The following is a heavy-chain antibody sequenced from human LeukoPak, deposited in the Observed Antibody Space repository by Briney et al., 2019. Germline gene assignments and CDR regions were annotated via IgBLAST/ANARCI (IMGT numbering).Heavy chain of an antibody. CDR2: FYYGKDP. V-gene: IGHV4-39*01. D-gene: IGHD3-10*01. CDR3: TRHFWFGQLNY. J-gene: IGHJ4*02. CDR1: IDSITTSSYY. Sequence: SETLSLTCSASIDSITTSSYYWSWLRQPPGKGLEWIASFYYGKDPYYNPSLKSQVTISVDTSKNQFSLKLTSVTAADAAMYYCTRHFWFGQLNYWGRGILVAVSP.